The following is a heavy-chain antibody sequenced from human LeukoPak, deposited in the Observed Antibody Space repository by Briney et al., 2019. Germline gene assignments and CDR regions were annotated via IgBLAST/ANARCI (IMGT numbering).Heavy chain of an antibody. Sequence: GGSLRLSCGGSGFTFSRYGMSWVRQAPGKGVEWGSAISGSGGSTYYADSVKGRFTISRDNSKNPLYLQMNSLRAEDTAVYYCAKVRPASRYYFDYWGQGTLVTVSS. CDR2: ISGSGGST. J-gene: IGHJ4*02. V-gene: IGHV3-23*01. D-gene: IGHD6-25*01. CDR1: GFTFSRYG. CDR3: AKVRPASRYYFDY.